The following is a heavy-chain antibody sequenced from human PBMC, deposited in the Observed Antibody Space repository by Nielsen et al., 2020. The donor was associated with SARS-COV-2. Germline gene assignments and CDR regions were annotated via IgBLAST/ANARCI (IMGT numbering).Heavy chain of an antibody. J-gene: IGHJ3*02. CDR3: ARTYYYGSGSHDAFDI. V-gene: IGHV1-46*01. CDR2: INPSGGST. CDR1: GYTFTSYY. Sequence: ASVTVSCKASGYTFTSYYMHWVRQAPGQGLEWMGIINPSGGSTSYAQKFQGRVTMTRDTSTSTVYMELSSLRSEDTAVYYCARTYYYGSGSHDAFDIWGQGTMVTVSS. D-gene: IGHD3-10*01.